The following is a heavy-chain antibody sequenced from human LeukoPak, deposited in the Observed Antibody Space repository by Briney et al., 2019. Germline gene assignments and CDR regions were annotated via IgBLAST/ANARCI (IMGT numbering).Heavy chain of an antibody. CDR2: IYYSGSA. Sequence: PSETLSLTCTVSGGSISSYYWSWIRQPPGKGLEWIGYIYYSGSAQYNPSLKSRVTISVDTSKNQFSLRLSSVTAADTAVHYCARRLPNYYGMDVWGQGTTVTVSS. V-gene: IGHV4-59*08. CDR1: GGSISSYY. CDR3: ARRLPNYYGMDV. J-gene: IGHJ6*02.